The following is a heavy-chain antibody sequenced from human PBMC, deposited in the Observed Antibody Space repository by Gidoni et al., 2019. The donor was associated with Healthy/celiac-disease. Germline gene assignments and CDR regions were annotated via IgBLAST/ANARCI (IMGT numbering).Heavy chain of an antibody. CDR1: GFTFSNAW. Sequence: EVQLVESGGGLVKPGGSLRLSCAASGFTFSNAWMSWVRQAPGKGLEWVGRIKSKTDGGTTDYAAPVKGRFTISRDDSKNTLYLQMNSLKTEDTAVYYCTEQTTVTTPDYWGQGTLVTVSS. V-gene: IGHV3-15*01. CDR2: IKSKTDGGTT. CDR3: TEQTTVTTPDY. J-gene: IGHJ4*02. D-gene: IGHD4-17*01.